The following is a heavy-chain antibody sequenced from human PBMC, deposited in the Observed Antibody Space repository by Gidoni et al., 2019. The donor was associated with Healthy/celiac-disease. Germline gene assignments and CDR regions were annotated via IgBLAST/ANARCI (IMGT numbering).Heavy chain of an antibody. Sequence: EVQLVESGGGLIQPRGSLRVYGAASGCTVSSNYMSWVRQAPGKGLELVSVLSSGGSTYSADSVKGRFTLSRDNSKNTLYLQMTRLRAEVTAVYYCARESVAGRVVDYWGQGTLVTVSS. CDR3: ARESVAGRVVDY. CDR1: GCTVSSNY. CDR2: LSSGGST. D-gene: IGHD6-19*01. J-gene: IGHJ4*02. V-gene: IGHV3-53*01.